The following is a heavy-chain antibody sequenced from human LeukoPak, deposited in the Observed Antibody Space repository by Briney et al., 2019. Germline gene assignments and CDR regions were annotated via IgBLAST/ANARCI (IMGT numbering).Heavy chain of an antibody. D-gene: IGHD3-9*01. CDR3: ARDRGYFLVVRQNHFDY. V-gene: IGHV3-7*01. CDR1: GFTFSGYW. Sequence: GGSLRLSCAASGFTFSGYWMSWVRQAPGKGLEWVANIKSDGSATNYVDSVEGRFIISRDNAKDSLCLQMNSLRVEDTAVYYCARDRGYFLVVRQNHFDYWGQGTLVTVSS. CDR2: IKSDGSAT. J-gene: IGHJ4*02.